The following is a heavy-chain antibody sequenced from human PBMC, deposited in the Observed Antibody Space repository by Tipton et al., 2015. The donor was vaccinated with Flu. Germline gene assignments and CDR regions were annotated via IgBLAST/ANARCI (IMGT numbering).Heavy chain of an antibody. CDR2: IYPSGTT. Sequence: TLSLTCTVSSASIRSTNYFCAWIRQPPGKRLELIGSIYPSGTTYYNPSLKSRVVISVDTSKNQFSLKLTSVTAADTAIYYCARLSFYDVDLKNFYFEDWGQGTLVTVSS. CDR1: SASIRSTNYF. J-gene: IGHJ4*02. D-gene: IGHD3-10*02. V-gene: IGHV4-39*01. CDR3: ARLSFYDVDLKNFYFED.